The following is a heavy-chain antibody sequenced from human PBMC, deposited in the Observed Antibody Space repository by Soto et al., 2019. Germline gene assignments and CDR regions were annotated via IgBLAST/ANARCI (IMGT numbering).Heavy chain of an antibody. CDR2: IWTDGSQI. D-gene: IGHD2-2*01. CDR3: VRGSSCSSTTCYNLGWFAP. CDR1: GFTFSGFV. Sequence: QVQLVEAGGGVVQPGESLRLSCTTYGFTFSGFVMQWVRQAPGKGLEWVAVIWTDGSQIHYADSVKGRFTISRDNSKNTVYLQMNSLRAEDKAVYYCVRGSSCSSTTCYNLGWFAPWGHGTQVTVSS. V-gene: IGHV3-33*01. J-gene: IGHJ5*02.